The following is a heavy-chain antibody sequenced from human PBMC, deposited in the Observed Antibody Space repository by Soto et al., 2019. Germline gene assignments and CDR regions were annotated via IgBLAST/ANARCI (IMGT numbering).Heavy chain of an antibody. CDR1: GFTFSSYD. Sequence: GGSLRISYAASGFTFSSYDMHWVRQATGKGLEWVSAIGTAGDTYYPGSVKGRFTISRENAKNSLYLQMNSLRAGDTAVYYCARADNSDAFDIWGQGTMVTVSS. V-gene: IGHV3-13*01. CDR2: IGTAGDT. CDR3: ARADNSDAFDI. J-gene: IGHJ3*02. D-gene: IGHD1-1*01.